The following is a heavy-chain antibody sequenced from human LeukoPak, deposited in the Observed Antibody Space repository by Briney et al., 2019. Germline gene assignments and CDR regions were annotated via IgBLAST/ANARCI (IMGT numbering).Heavy chain of an antibody. D-gene: IGHD6-13*01. Sequence: GGSLRLSCAASGFTFSSYAMHWVRQAPGKGLEWVAVISYDGSNKYYADSVKGRFTISRDNSKNTLYLRMNSLRAEDTAVYYCAKAFVRSAGPINYYFDYWGQGTLVTVSS. CDR2: ISYDGSNK. CDR1: GFTFSSYA. J-gene: IGHJ4*02. V-gene: IGHV3-30*04. CDR3: AKAFVRSAGPINYYFDY.